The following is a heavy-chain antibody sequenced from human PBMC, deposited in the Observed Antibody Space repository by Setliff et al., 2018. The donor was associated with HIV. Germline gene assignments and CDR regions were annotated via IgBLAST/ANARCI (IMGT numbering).Heavy chain of an antibody. V-gene: IGHV4-34*01. Sequence: SETLSLTCALYGGSFSGYYWSWIRQSPGKGLEWIGEINHSGTNYYNPSLKSRVTISVDTSKNQFSLKLNSVTAADTAVYYCAIKGAATGTGWFDPWGQGTLVTVSS. CDR1: GGSFSGYY. CDR3: AIKGAATGTGWFDP. D-gene: IGHD6-13*01. CDR2: INHSGTN. J-gene: IGHJ5*02.